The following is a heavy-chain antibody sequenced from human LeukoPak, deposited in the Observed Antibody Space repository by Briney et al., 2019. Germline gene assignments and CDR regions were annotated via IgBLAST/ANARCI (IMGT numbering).Heavy chain of an antibody. V-gene: IGHV3-48*01. CDR3: ARDRRYSSSTGDY. Sequence: GGSLRLSCAASGFTFTGYSMNWVRQAPGKGLEWVSYIDSSSSTIFFADSVKGRFTISRDNAKNSLYLQMNSLRAEDTAVYYCARDRRYSSSTGDYWGQGTLVTVSS. CDR2: IDSSSSTI. D-gene: IGHD6-6*01. J-gene: IGHJ4*02. CDR1: GFTFTGYS.